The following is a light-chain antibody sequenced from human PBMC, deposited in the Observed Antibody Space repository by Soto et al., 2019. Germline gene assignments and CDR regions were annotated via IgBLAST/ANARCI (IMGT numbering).Light chain of an antibody. CDR3: AAWDDSLTGVV. J-gene: IGLJ3*02. Sequence: QSVLTQPPSVSGAPGERVTISCTGSSSDIGAGYRVRWYQQVPGTAPKLLIYDNNQRPSGVPDRFSGSKSGTSASLAISGLQSEDEADYYCAAWDDSLTGVVFGGGTKLTVL. CDR2: DNN. CDR1: SSDIGAGYR. V-gene: IGLV1-40*01.